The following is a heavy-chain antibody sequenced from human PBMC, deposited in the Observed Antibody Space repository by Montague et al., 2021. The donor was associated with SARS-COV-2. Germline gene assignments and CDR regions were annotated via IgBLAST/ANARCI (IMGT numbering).Heavy chain of an antibody. Sequence: PALVKPTQTLTLTCTVSGFSLSTHGVCVTWIRQPPGGALEWLSRIDWDGATHYKPSLKTRLTLSQDTSKNHVVLTVTNVDPADTATYYCARMECGTVSSPDVWGHGIKVTVSS. CDR1: GFSLSTHGVC. CDR3: ARMECGTVSSPDV. CDR2: IDWDGAT. D-gene: IGHD2-15*01. J-gene: IGHJ6*02. V-gene: IGHV2-70*11.